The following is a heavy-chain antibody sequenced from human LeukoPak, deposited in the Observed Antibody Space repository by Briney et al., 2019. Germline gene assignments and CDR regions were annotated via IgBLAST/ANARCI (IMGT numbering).Heavy chain of an antibody. D-gene: IGHD6-13*01. CDR1: GFTLSSYA. CDR2: TSSSDAGT. J-gene: IGHJ4*02. V-gene: IGHV3-23*01. Sequence: GGSLRLSCAASGFTLSSYAMSWVRQAPGKGLEWVSATSSSDAGTYYAESVRGRFTISRDNAKNTLYLQMNSLRAEDTAVYYCAQQHLSTFDYWGQGTLVTVSS. CDR3: AQQHLSTFDY.